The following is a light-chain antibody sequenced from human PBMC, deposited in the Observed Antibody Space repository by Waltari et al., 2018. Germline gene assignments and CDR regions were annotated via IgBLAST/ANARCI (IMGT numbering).Light chain of an antibody. J-gene: IGKJ1*01. V-gene: IGKV1-5*03. Sequence: DIQMTQSPSSLSASVGDRVTMTCRASQSVSTWVAWYQQIPGTAPKLIISKASTLQTGVPSRFSGSGSGTEFRLTISGVQSEDLGTYYCQQYMTYWTFGQGTRVEI. CDR1: QSVSTW. CDR3: QQYMTYWT. CDR2: KAS.